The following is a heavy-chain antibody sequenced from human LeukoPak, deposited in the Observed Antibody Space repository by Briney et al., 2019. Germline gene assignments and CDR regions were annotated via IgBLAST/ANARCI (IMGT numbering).Heavy chain of an antibody. V-gene: IGHV3-74*01. CDR2: INTDGART. CDR3: ARELPREVTLDY. J-gene: IGHJ4*02. D-gene: IGHD2-21*02. CDR1: GFGFISYE. Sequence: GGSLRLSCAASGFGFISYEMQWVRQAPGKGLVWVSRINTDGARTSYADSVKGRFTISRDNAKNTLYLQMNSLRAEDTAKYYCARELPREVTLDYWGQGTLVTVSS.